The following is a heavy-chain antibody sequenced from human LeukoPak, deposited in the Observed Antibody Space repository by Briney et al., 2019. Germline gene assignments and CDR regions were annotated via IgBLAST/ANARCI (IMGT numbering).Heavy chain of an antibody. CDR3: ARARGWFDDAFDI. V-gene: IGHV1-46*01. CDR1: GYTFTSYY. CDR2: INPSGGST. D-gene: IGHD2-15*01. J-gene: IGHJ3*02. Sequence: GASVKVSCKASGYTFTSYYMHWVRQAPGQGLEWMGIINPSGGSTSYAQKFQGRVTMTRNTSISTAYMELSSLRSEDTAVYYCARARGWFDDAFDIWGQGTMVTVSS.